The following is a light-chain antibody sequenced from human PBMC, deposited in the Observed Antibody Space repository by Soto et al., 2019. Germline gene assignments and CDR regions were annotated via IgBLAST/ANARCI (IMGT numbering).Light chain of an antibody. CDR3: QQCTAYSRT. CDR2: DAS. J-gene: IGKJ1*01. V-gene: IGKV1-5*01. CDR1: QSISSW. Sequence: DIQMTQSPSTLSASVGDRVTITCRASQSISSWLAWYQQKPGKAPQLLIFDASTLERGVPSSFSGSGSATEFTPTIDTLQPDDFATYYCQQCTAYSRTFGQGTKVDIK.